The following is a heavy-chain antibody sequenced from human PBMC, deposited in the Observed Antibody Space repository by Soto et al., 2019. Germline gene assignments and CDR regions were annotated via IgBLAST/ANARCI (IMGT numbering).Heavy chain of an antibody. CDR2: TYYRSKWYN. J-gene: IGHJ4*02. Sequence: SQTLSLTCAISGDSVSSNSAAWNWIRQSPSRGLEWLGRTYYRSKWYNDYAVSVKSRITINPDTSKNQFSLQLNSVTPEDTAVYYCARENWYSYGYFFSEDYYFDYWGQGTLVTVSS. CDR1: GDSVSSNSAA. D-gene: IGHD5-18*01. CDR3: ARENWYSYGYFFSEDYYFDY. V-gene: IGHV6-1*01.